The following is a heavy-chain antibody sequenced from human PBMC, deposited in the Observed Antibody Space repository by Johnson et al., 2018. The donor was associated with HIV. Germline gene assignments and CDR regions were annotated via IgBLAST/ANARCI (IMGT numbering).Heavy chain of an antibody. D-gene: IGHD2-2*01. CDR1: GFTFSSYW. Sequence: EVQLVESGGGLVQPGGSLRLSCAASGFTFSSYWMHWVRQAPGKGLVWVSGISGSGGSTYYADSVKGRFTISSDNSKNTLYLQMNSLRAEDTAVYYCAKDRGAPYCSSTSCYSTGAFDIWGQGTMVTVSS. CDR2: ISGSGGST. V-gene: IGHV3-23*04. CDR3: AKDRGAPYCSSTSCYSTGAFDI. J-gene: IGHJ3*02.